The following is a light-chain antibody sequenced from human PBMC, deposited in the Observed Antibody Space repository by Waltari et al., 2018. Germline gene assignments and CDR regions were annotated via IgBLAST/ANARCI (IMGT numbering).Light chain of an antibody. CDR1: QSLVYSDGNTY. Sequence: DVVMTQSPLSLPVTLGQPASISCRSSQSLVYSDGNTYLNWFQQRPGQSPRRLIYKVSNRDSGVPSRFSGSGSGTDFTLTIRSLQPEDFATYYCQQVNSFPRTFGQGTKVEVK. CDR2: KVS. V-gene: IGKV2-30*01. J-gene: IGKJ1*01. CDR3: QQVNSFPRT.